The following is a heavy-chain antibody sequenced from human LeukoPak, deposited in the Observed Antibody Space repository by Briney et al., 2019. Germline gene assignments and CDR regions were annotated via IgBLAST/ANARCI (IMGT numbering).Heavy chain of an antibody. V-gene: IGHV3-30*04. J-gene: IGHJ4*02. CDR1: GFTFSSYA. CDR2: ISYDGSNK. D-gene: IGHD1-7*01. CDR3: ANEAAELGQIDY. Sequence: GRSLRLSCAASGFTFSSYAMHWVRQAPGKGLEWVAVISYDGSNKYYADSVKGRFTISRDNSKNTLYLQMNSLRAEDTAVYYCANEAAELGQIDYWGQGTLVTVSS.